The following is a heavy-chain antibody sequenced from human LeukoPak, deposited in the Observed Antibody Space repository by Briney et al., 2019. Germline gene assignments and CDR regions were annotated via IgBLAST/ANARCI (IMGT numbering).Heavy chain of an antibody. J-gene: IGHJ4*02. CDR2: ISYDGSNK. CDR3: ARESY. CDR1: GFTFSSYA. V-gene: IGHV3-30*14. Sequence: GGSLRLSCAASGFTFSSYAMHWVRQAPGKGLEWVAVISYDGSNKYYADSVKGRFTISRDNSKNTLYLQMNSLRAEDTAVYYCARESYWGQGTLVTVSS.